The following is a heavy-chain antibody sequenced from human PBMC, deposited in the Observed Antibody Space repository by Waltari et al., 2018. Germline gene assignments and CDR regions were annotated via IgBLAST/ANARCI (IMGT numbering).Heavy chain of an antibody. CDR2: ITRSASFI. Sequence: EVLLMESGGGLVKPGGSLRLSCAVSAFMFNTYAMHWVRQAPGKGPEWVSMITRSASFIYYANSVKGRFTVSRDDAEKSLFLQMDSLTVEDTAVYYCARSSPQGTPGGIDHWGQGTLVTVSS. J-gene: IGHJ5*02. CDR1: AFMFNTYA. D-gene: IGHD1-26*01. CDR3: ARSSPQGTPGGIDH. V-gene: IGHV3-21*01.